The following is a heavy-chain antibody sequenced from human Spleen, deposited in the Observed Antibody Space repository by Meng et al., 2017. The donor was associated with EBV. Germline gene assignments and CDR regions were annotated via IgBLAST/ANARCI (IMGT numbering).Heavy chain of an antibody. D-gene: IGHD2-8*02. J-gene: IGHJ4*02. CDR2: ISSSGST. Sequence: QLKESGPRLVRPSETLSLTCGVSGASISDSSAYWGWIRQSPRKGLEWIGTISSSGSTFYNPSLESRLTLSVDTTENHFALKLTSVTAADTAMYYCARHTGDFDYWGQGALVTVSS. V-gene: IGHV4-39*01. CDR1: GASISDSSAY. CDR3: ARHTGDFDY.